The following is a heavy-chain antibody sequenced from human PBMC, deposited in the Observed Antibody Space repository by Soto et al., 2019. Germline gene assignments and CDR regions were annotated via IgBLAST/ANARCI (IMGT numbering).Heavy chain of an antibody. Sequence: SVKVSCKASGGTFSSYAISWVRQAPGQGLEWMGGIIPIFGTANYAQKFQGRVTITADESTSTAYMELNSLRAEDTAVYYCARDPSIVVVTGRLYYYYGMDVWGQGTTVTVSS. CDR3: ARDPSIVVVTGRLYYYYGMDV. D-gene: IGHD2-21*02. J-gene: IGHJ6*02. V-gene: IGHV1-69*13. CDR2: IIPIFGTA. CDR1: GGTFSSYA.